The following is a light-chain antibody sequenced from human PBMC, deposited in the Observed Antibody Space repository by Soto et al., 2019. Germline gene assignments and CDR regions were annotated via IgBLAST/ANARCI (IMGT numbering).Light chain of an antibody. CDR1: QSVSSSY. CDR2: GAS. CDR3: HQYGTSPYT. J-gene: IGKJ2*01. V-gene: IGKV3-20*01. Sequence: EIVLTQSPGTLSLSPGERATLSCRASQSVSSSYLAWYQAKPGQAPRLLIYGASSRATGIPDRFSGSGSGTDFTLTISRLEPEDWAVYYCHQYGTSPYTFGHGTKLEIK.